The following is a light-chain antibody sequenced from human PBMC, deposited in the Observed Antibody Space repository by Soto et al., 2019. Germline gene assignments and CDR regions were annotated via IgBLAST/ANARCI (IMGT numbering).Light chain of an antibody. CDR3: AAWYDSLSGPV. V-gene: IGLV1-47*01. CDR1: SSNIGSNY. Sequence: QSVLTQPPSASGTPGQRVTISCSGSSSNIGSNYVYWYQQLPGTAPKLLIYRNNQRPSGVPDRFSGSNSGTSASLAISGLRSEDEADYYCAAWYDSLSGPVFGGGTKLPVL. CDR2: RNN. J-gene: IGLJ2*01.